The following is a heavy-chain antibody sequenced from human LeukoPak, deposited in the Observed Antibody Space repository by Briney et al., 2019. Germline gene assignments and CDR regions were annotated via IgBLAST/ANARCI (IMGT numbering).Heavy chain of an antibody. D-gene: IGHD3-10*01. Sequence: ASVKVSCKASGYTFTSYGISWVRQAPGQGLEWMGWISAYNGNTNYAQKLQGRVTMTTDTSTSTDYMELRSLRSDDTAVYYCARDGDTMVRGGPYNWFDPWGQGTLVTVSS. CDR2: ISAYNGNT. J-gene: IGHJ5*02. V-gene: IGHV1-18*01. CDR3: ARDGDTMVRGGPYNWFDP. CDR1: GYTFTSYG.